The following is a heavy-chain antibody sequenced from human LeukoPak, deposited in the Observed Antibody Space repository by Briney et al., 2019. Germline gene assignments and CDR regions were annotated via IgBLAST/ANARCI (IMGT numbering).Heavy chain of an antibody. V-gene: IGHV3-30*18. CDR3: AKDRRAAAGRTSPGGLDF. D-gene: IGHD6-13*01. CDR2: ISYDGSNK. Sequence: PGGSLRLSCAASGFTFSSYGMHWVRQAPGKGLEWVAVISYDGSNKYYADSVKGRFTISRDNSKNTLYLQMNSLRAEDTAVYYCAKDRRAAAGRTSPGGLDFWGQGTLVTVSS. CDR1: GFTFSSYG. J-gene: IGHJ4*02.